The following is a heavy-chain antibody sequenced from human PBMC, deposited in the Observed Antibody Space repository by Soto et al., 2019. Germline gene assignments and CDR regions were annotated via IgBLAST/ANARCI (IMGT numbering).Heavy chain of an antibody. V-gene: IGHV3-23*01. CDR2: ISGSGGST. CDR3: AKGAKMGYYYYYMDV. CDR1: GFTFSSYA. Sequence: GGSLTLSCAASGFTFSSYAMSWVRQAPGKGLEWVSAISGSGGSTYYADSVKGRFTISRDNSKNTLYLQMNSLRAEDTAVYYCAKGAKMGYYYYYMDVWGKGTTVTVSS. J-gene: IGHJ6*03. D-gene: IGHD2-8*01.